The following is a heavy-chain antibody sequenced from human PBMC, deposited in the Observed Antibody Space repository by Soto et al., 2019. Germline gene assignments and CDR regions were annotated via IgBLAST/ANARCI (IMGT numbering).Heavy chain of an antibody. J-gene: IGHJ5*02. CDR3: ARDRDYGSGSNWFDP. D-gene: IGHD3-10*01. Sequence: QVQLQESGPGLVKPSQTLSLTCTVSGGSISSGDYYWSWIRQPPGKGLEWIGYIYYSGSTYYNPSLKSRVTISVYTSKNQFSLKLSSVTAADTAVYYCARDRDYGSGSNWFDPWGQGTLVTVSS. CDR1: GGSISSGDYY. V-gene: IGHV4-30-4*01. CDR2: IYYSGST.